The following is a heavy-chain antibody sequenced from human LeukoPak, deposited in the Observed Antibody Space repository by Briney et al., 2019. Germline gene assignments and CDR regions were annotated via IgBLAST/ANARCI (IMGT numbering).Heavy chain of an antibody. CDR3: ARDLRRVGATRGDY. V-gene: IGHV3-21*01. J-gene: IGHJ4*02. Sequence: GGSLRLSCAASGFTFSSYSMNWVRQAPGKGLEWVSSISSSSSYIYYADSVKGRFTISRDNAKNSLYLQMNSLRAEDTAVYYCARDLRRVGATRGDYWGQGTLVTVSS. CDR1: GFTFSSYS. CDR2: ISSSSSYI. D-gene: IGHD1-26*01.